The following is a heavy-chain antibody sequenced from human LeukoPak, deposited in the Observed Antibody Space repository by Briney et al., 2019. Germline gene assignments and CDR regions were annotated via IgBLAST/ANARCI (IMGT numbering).Heavy chain of an antibody. D-gene: IGHD2-2*01. CDR1: GFTFNSYG. J-gene: IGHJ4*02. CDR3: AKGPLRGTAAAIDY. Sequence: GSLRLSCAASGFTFNSYGMHWVRQAPGKGLEWVAVISYDGRNKHYPDSAKGRFTISRDISTDTLWLQMDSLRTEDTAVYYCAKGPLRGTAAAIDYWGQGTLVTVSS. CDR2: ISYDGRNK. V-gene: IGHV3-30*18.